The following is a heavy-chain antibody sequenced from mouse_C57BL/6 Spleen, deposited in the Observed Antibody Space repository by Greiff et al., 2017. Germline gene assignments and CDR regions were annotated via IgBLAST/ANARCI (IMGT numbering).Heavy chain of an antibody. V-gene: IGHV1-80*01. D-gene: IGHD1-1*01. CDR2: IYPGDGDT. J-gene: IGHJ2*01. CDR1: GYAFSSYW. CDR3: ARNYGSPYYFDY. Sequence: QVQLQQSGAELVKPGASVKISCKASGYAFSSYWMNWVKQRPGQGLEWIGQIYPGDGDTNYNGKFKGKATLTADKSSSTAYMQLSSLTSEDSAVYFCARNYGSPYYFDYWGQGTTLTVSS.